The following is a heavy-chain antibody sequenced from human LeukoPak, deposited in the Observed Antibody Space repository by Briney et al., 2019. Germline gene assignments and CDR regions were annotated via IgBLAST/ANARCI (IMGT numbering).Heavy chain of an antibody. D-gene: IGHD3-22*01. CDR1: GYTFTSYD. CDR3: ARGTLRYYYDSPYYFDY. V-gene: IGHV1-8*03. Sequence: GASVKVSCKASGYTFTSYDINWVRQATGQGLEWMGWMNPNSGNTGYAQKFQGRGTITRNTSISTAYMELSSLRSEDTAVYYCARGTLRYYYDSPYYFDYWGQGTLVTVSS. CDR2: MNPNSGNT. J-gene: IGHJ4*02.